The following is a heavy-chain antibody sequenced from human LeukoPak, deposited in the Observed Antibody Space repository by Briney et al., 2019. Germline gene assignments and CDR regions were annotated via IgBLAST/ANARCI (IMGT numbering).Heavy chain of an antibody. V-gene: IGHV4-39*01. CDR2: IYYSGST. CDR3: ARGYSGYDYFDY. J-gene: IGHJ4*02. CDR1: GGSISSGDYY. D-gene: IGHD5-12*01. Sequence: PSETLSLTCTVSGGSISSGDYYWGWIRQPPGKGLEWIGSIYYSGSTYYNPSLKSRVTISVDTSKNQFSLKLSSVTAADTAVYHCARGYSGYDYFDYWGQGTLVTVSS.